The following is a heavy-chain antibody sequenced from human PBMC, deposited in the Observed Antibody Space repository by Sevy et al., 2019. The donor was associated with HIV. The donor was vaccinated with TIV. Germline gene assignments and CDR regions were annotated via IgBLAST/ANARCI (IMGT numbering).Heavy chain of an antibody. CDR2: IYYSGST. V-gene: IGHV4-61*01. CDR1: GGSVSSGSYY. D-gene: IGHD5-12*01. Sequence: SETLSLTCTVSGGSVSSGSYYWSWIRQPPGKGLKWIGYIYYSGSTNHNPSLKRRVTISVDTSKNQFSLKLNSVTAADTAVYYCARVRGGYSGFGGFDYWGQGTLVTVSS. J-gene: IGHJ4*02. CDR3: ARVRGGYSGFGGFDY.